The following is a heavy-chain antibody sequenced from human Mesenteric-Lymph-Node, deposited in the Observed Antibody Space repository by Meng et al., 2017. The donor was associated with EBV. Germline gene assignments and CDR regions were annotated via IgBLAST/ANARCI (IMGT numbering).Heavy chain of an antibody. D-gene: IGHD5-12*01. V-gene: IGHV1-69*17. Sequence: HVPHGRSGLEVKKPGSSVKVSCKGSGDSFNNYGCSWLRQAPGQGLGWMEEITPGFGIANYAESFQGRVTITVDTSTRTAYMDLSSLRSDDTAVYYCVRDLWLRIGECVWGQGTLVTVSS. CDR3: VRDLWLRIGECV. CDR2: ITPGFGIA. CDR1: GDSFNNYG. J-gene: IGHJ4*02.